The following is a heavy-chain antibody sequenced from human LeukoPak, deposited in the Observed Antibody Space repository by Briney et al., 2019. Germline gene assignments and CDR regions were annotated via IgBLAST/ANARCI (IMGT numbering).Heavy chain of an antibody. J-gene: IGHJ5*02. CDR2: INTNTGNP. D-gene: IGHD3-9*01. Sequence: ASVKVSCKASGYTFTSYAMNWMRQAPGQGLEWMGWINTNTGNPTYAQGFTGRFVFSLDTSVSTAYLQISSLKAEDTAVYYCAREAGSTTGHFTWWFDPWGQGTLVTVSS. CDR3: AREAGSTTGHFTWWFDP. CDR1: GYTFTSYA. V-gene: IGHV7-4-1*02.